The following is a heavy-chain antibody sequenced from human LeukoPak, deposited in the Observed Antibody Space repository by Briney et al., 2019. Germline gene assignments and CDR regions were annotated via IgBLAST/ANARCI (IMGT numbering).Heavy chain of an antibody. CDR2: VYYTGST. V-gene: IGHV4-59*01. CDR3: ARDNYYYFGMDV. J-gene: IGHJ6*02. CDR1: GGSFSGFY. Sequence: SETLSLTCTVSGGSFSGFYWSWIRLPPGKGLEWIGYVYYTGSTNYNSSLKSRVTISIDTSKNQFSLRLSSVTAADTAVYYCARDNYYYFGMDVWGQGTTVTVSS.